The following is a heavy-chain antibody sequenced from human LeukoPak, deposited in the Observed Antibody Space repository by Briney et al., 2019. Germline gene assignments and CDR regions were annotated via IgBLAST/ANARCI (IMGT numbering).Heavy chain of an antibody. V-gene: IGHV3-7*05. J-gene: IGHJ4*02. CDR1: GFTFSSYW. Sequence: GGSLRLSCAASGFTFSSYWMSWVRQAPGKGLEFVANIKQDGSEKYYVDSVKGRFTISRDNATNSLYLQMNSLRAEDTAVYYCAANGGPFDFWGQGTLVTVSA. D-gene: IGHD4-23*01. CDR2: IKQDGSEK. CDR3: AANGGPFDF.